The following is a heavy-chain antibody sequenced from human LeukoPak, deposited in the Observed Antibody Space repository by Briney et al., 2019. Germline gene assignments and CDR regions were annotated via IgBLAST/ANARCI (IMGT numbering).Heavy chain of an antibody. Sequence: ASVKVSCKASGYTFTSYAMNWVRQAPGQGLEWMGWINTNTGNPTYAQGFTGRFVFSLDTSVSTAYLQISSLKAEDTAVYYCSLSSSYYGSGSYPGPFDYWGQGTLVTVSS. CDR2: INTNTGNP. CDR1: GYTFTSYA. V-gene: IGHV7-4-1*02. J-gene: IGHJ4*02. D-gene: IGHD3-10*01. CDR3: SLSSSYYGSGSYPGPFDY.